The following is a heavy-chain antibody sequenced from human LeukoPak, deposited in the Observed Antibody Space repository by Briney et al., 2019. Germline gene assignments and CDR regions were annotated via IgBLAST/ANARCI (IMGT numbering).Heavy chain of an antibody. CDR2: ISGTTSGT. CDR1: GFTFSNYA. D-gene: IGHD1-14*01. CDR3: AKVRTYFYHGLDV. Sequence: GGSLRLSCAASGFTFSNYAMSWVRQAPGKGLEWVSGISGTTSGTYYADSVKGRFTISRDDSKNTLFLQVNSLRAEDTAVYYCAKVRTYFYHGLDVWGQGTTVTVSS. V-gene: IGHV3-23*01. J-gene: IGHJ6*02.